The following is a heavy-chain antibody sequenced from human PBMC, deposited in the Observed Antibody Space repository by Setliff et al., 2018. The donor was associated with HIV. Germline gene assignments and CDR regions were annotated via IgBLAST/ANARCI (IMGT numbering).Heavy chain of an antibody. CDR3: ARFAYYSDSGGYYHH. Sequence: SETLSLTCSVSGGSISSGSYYWSWIRQPAGKGLEWIGHIYTSGSTNYNPSLKSRVTMSVDTSKNQFSLKLSSVTAADTAVYYCARFAYYSDSGGYYHHWGQGALVTGS. V-gene: IGHV4-61*09. J-gene: IGHJ4*02. CDR2: IYTSGST. CDR1: GGSISSGSYY. D-gene: IGHD3-22*01.